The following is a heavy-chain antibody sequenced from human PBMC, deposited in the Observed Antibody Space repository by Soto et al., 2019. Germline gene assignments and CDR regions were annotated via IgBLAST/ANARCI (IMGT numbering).Heavy chain of an antibody. J-gene: IGHJ3*02. V-gene: IGHV1-3*01. D-gene: IGHD6-13*01. CDR1: GYTFTSYA. CDR2: INAGNGNT. CDR3: ARARRRSSSWYGNYMLFDI. Sequence: QVQLVQSGAEVKKPGASVKVSCKASGYTFTSYAMHWVRQAPGQRLEWMGWINAGNGNTKYSQKFQGRVTITRDTSASTAYMELSSLRSEDTAVYYCARARRRSSSWYGNYMLFDIWGQGTMVTVSS.